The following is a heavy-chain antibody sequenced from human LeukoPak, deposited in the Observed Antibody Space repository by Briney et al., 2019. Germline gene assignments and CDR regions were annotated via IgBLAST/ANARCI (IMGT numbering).Heavy chain of an antibody. CDR3: ARDVRLSTPTALYYYYRLEV. D-gene: IGHD5-12*01. CDR1: GFTVSSNY. Sequence: GGSLRLSWAPAGFTVSSNYMSWVRQAPGKGLEWVSVIYSGGSTYYADSVKGRFTISRDNSKNTLYLQMNSLRAEDTAVYYCARDVRLSTPTALYYYYRLEVWGQGTTVTVSS. CDR2: IYSGGST. J-gene: IGHJ6*02. V-gene: IGHV3-66*01.